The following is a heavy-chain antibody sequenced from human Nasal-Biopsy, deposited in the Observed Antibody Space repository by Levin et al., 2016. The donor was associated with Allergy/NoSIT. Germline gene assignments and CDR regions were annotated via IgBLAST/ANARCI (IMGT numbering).Heavy chain of an antibody. CDR1: GFSLSNAGMG. D-gene: IGHD5-24*01. J-gene: IGHJ4*02. CDR3: ARSTSAPTTILGMILVQKLYFDY. Sequence: SGPTLVKPTETLTLTCTVSGFSLSNAGMGVSWIRQPPGRALEWLAHTFSNDQTSYSTSLKSRLTISKDTSKSQVVLTMTNMDPVDTATYYCARSTSAPTTILGMILVQKLYFDYWGQGALVTVSS. CDR2: TFSNDQT. V-gene: IGHV2-26*01.